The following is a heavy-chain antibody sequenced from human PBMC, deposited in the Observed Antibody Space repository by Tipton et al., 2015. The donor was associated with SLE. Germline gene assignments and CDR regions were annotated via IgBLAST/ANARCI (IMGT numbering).Heavy chain of an antibody. CDR2: IFYSGNT. CDR3: AREGTGTTRSYYYYMDV. V-gene: IGHV4-59*11. D-gene: IGHD1-1*01. J-gene: IGHJ6*03. Sequence: TLSLTCTVSGDSISRHYWSWIRQPPGKELEWIGYIFYSGNTKENPSLQSRVTMSVDTSKNQFSLKLSSVTAADTAVYYCAREGTGTTRSYYYYMDVWGKGTTVTVSS. CDR1: GDSISRHY.